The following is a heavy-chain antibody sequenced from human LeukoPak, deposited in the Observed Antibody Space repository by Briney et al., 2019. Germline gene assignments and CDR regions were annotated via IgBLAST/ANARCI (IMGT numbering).Heavy chain of an antibody. CDR3: ATPDEYFQH. Sequence: PGGSLRLSCAASGFTFSSYGMHWVRQAPGKGLEWVAVISCDGSDKYYADSVKGRFTISRDNSKNTLYLQMNSLRAEDTAVYYCATPDEYFQHWGQGTLVTVSS. J-gene: IGHJ1*01. CDR1: GFTFSSYG. D-gene: IGHD1-14*01. V-gene: IGHV3-30*03. CDR2: ISCDGSDK.